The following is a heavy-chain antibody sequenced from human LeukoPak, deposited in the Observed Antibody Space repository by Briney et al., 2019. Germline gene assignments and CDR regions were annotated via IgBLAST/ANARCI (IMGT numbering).Heavy chain of an antibody. CDR3: ARDSNYYDSSGYYGDHGMDV. CDR1: GFTFSSYW. Sequence: PGGSLRLSCAASGFTFSSYWMHWVRQAPGKGLVWVSRINTDGSSTSYADSVKGRFTISRDNSKNTLYLQMNSLRAEDTAVYYCARDSNYYDSSGYYGDHGMDVWGQGTTVTVSS. V-gene: IGHV3-74*01. D-gene: IGHD3-22*01. J-gene: IGHJ6*02. CDR2: INTDGSST.